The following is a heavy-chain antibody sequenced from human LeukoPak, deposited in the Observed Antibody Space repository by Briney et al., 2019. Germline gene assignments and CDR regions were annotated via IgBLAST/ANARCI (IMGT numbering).Heavy chain of an antibody. CDR1: GFTFSSYW. CDR2: INSDGSST. J-gene: IGHJ4*02. Sequence: PGGSLRLSCAASGFTFSSYWMHWVRQAPGKGLVWVSRINSDGSSTSYADSVKGRFTISRDNAKNSLYLQMNSLRAEDTAVYYCARDKTINTYYYDSSGYNPPDYWGQGTLVTVSS. D-gene: IGHD3-22*01. CDR3: ARDKTINTYYYDSSGYNPPDY. V-gene: IGHV3-74*01.